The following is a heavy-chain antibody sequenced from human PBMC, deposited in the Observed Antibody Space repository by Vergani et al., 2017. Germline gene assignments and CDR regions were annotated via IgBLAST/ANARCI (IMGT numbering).Heavy chain of an antibody. V-gene: IGHV4-59*01. D-gene: IGHD3-10*01. CDR3: ARGGRGYYGSGSYYPPDY. Sequence: QVQLQESGPGLVKPSETLSLTCTVSGGSISSYYWRWIRQPPGKGLEWIGYIYYSGSTNYNPSLKSRVTISVDTSKNQFSLKLSSVTAADTAVYYCARGGRGYYGSGSYYPPDYWGQGTLVTVSS. CDR1: GGSISSYY. J-gene: IGHJ4*02. CDR2: IYYSGST.